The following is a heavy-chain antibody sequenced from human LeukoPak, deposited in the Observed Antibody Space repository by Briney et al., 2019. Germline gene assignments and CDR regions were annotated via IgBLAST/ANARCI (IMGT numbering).Heavy chain of an antibody. Sequence: SETLSLTCTVSGGSISSYYWSWIRQPPGKGLEWIGYIYYSGSTNYNPALKSRVTISVDTSKNQFSLKLSSVTAADTAVYYCAKGPGYSYGLFDYWGQGTLVAVSS. CDR3: AKGPGYSYGLFDY. CDR2: IYYSGST. CDR1: GGSISSYY. V-gene: IGHV4-59*01. D-gene: IGHD5-18*01. J-gene: IGHJ4*02.